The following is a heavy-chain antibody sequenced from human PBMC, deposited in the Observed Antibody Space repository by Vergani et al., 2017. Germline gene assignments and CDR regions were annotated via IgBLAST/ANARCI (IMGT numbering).Heavy chain of an antibody. J-gene: IGHJ4*02. CDR1: GGSITNNF. V-gene: IGHV4-59*01. D-gene: IGHD1-7*01. Sequence: QVQLQESGPGLVKPSETLSLTCTVPGGSITNNFWSWIRRPPGKGLEWIGYIHHSGATNSKSSLRSRVSISIDTSKSSFSLRLSSVTTADTAMYYCARERDVRRYNWNYGRRGFDYWGQGTLVTVTS. CDR2: IHHSGAT. CDR3: ARERDVRRYNWNYGRRGFDY.